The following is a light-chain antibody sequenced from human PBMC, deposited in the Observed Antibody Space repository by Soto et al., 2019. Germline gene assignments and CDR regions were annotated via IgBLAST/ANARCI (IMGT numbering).Light chain of an antibody. CDR3: HQYNGSPQWT. CDR1: QRVNGN. CDR2: DVS. V-gene: IGKV3-15*01. Sequence: EVVDTQSPATLSVSPVERATLSCRASQRVNGNLDWYQQKTGQTPRLHIYDVSNKAKGVPARFSGRGSGTDFTLTISNLQSEDYALYYGHQYNGSPQWTFGQWTRVEIK. J-gene: IGKJ1*01.